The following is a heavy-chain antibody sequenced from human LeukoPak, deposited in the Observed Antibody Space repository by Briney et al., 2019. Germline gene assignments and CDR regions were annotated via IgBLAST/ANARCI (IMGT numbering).Heavy chain of an antibody. D-gene: IGHD5-12*01. Sequence: GGSLRLSCAASGFTFTTYGMHWVRQTPGKGLVWVSRIMSDGRSTYADSVKGRFTISRDNAKNSLYLQMNSLRAEDTAVYYCARDSRIIVATIGEVYWGQGTLVTVSS. V-gene: IGHV3-74*01. CDR1: GFTFTTYG. CDR2: IMSDGRST. CDR3: ARDSRIIVATIGEVY. J-gene: IGHJ4*02.